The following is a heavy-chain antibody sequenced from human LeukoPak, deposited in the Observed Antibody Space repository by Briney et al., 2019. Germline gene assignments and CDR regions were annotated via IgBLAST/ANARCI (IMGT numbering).Heavy chain of an antibody. J-gene: IGHJ4*02. D-gene: IGHD4-17*01. CDR2: ISSSGSTI. CDR1: GFTFSDYY. Sequence: PGGSLRLSCAVSGFTFSDYYMSWIRQAPGKGLEWVSYISSSGSTIYYADSVKGRFTISRDDAKNSLYLQMNSLRAEDTAVYYCASSATVTLDYWGQGTLVTVSS. V-gene: IGHV3-11*04. CDR3: ASSATVTLDY.